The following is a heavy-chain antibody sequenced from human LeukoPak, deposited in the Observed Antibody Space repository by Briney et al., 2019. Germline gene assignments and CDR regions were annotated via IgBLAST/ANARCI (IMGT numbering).Heavy chain of an antibody. CDR2: INSDESTT. D-gene: IGHD6-13*01. J-gene: IGHJ4*02. V-gene: IGHV3-74*01. CDR3: VRESGAAADY. CDR1: GFTFSSDW. Sequence: PGGSLRLSCEASGFTFSSDWMHWVRQAPGKGLVWVSRINSDESTTNYADSVKGRFTISSDNAKNTLYLQMDSLRAEDTAVYYCVRESGAAADYWGQGTLVTVSS.